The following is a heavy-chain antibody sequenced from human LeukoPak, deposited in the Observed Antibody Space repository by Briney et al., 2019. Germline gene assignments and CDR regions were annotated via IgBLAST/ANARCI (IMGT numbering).Heavy chain of an antibody. D-gene: IGHD2-2*01. CDR1: GFTFSSSA. J-gene: IGHJ4*02. CDR2: VSGSGATT. V-gene: IGHV3-23*01. CDR3: AKDGECSSTSCSLDY. Sequence: GGSLRLSCAASGFTFSSSAMSWVRQAPGKGLEWVSTVSGSGATTYYVDSVKGRFTISRDNSKNTLYLQVNSLRAEDTAVYYCAKDGECSSTSCSLDYWRRGTLDTVSS.